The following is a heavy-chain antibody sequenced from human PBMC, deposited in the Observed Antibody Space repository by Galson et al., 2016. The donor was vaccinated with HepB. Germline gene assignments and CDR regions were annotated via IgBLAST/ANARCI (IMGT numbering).Heavy chain of an antibody. J-gene: IGHJ4*02. CDR2: TYYRSKWYN. Sequence: CAISWDSVSSNSAAWNCIRQSPSRGLEWLGRTYYRSKWYNDIAVSVKSRITINPDTTKNQFSLQMNSVTLEATAVYYCVCGAGSFDYWGQGTLVTVSS. CDR1: WDSVSSNSAA. V-gene: IGHV6-1*01. D-gene: IGHD2-21*01. CDR3: VCGAGSFDY.